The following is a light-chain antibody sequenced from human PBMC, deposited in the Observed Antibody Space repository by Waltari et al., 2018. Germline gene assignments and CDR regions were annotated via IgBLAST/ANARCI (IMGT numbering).Light chain of an antibody. CDR2: TAS. V-gene: IGKV1-39*01. Sequence: DIQMTQSPSSLSASVGDRATITCRASQSIGTYLSWYQQKPGKAPKLLMYTASSLQSGVPSRFSGSGSGTHFTLTISSLQPEDFATYYCQQSYNTLYTFGQGTKLEIK. J-gene: IGKJ2*01. CDR1: QSIGTY. CDR3: QQSYNTLYT.